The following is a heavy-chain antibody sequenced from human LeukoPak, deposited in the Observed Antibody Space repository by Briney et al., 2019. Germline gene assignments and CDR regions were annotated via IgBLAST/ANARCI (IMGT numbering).Heavy chain of an antibody. Sequence: SETLSLTCAVYGGSFIGSYWRWIRQPPGKGLGWVGEINHSGSTNYNPSLKSRVTISVDTSKNQFSLKLSSVTAADTAVYYCARGTLAAYYYYYMDVWGKGTTVTVSS. CDR3: ARGTLAAYYYYYMDV. CDR1: GGSFIGSY. J-gene: IGHJ6*03. D-gene: IGHD6-25*01. V-gene: IGHV4-34*01. CDR2: INHSGST.